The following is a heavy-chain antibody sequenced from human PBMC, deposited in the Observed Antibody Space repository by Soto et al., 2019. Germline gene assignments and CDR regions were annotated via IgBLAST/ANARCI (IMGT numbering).Heavy chain of an antibody. D-gene: IGHD3-3*01. Sequence: QVQLVESGGGVVQPGRSLRLSCAASGFTFSSYGMHWVRQAPGKGLEWVAVISYDGSNKYYADSVKGRFTISRDNFKNTLYLQMNSLRAEDTAVYYCAKEAYYDFWSGYYVSFDYWGQGTLVTVSS. J-gene: IGHJ4*02. V-gene: IGHV3-30*18. CDR1: GFTFSSYG. CDR3: AKEAYYDFWSGYYVSFDY. CDR2: ISYDGSNK.